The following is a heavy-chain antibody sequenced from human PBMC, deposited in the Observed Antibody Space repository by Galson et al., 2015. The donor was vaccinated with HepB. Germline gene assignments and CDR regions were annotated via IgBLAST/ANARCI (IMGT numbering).Heavy chain of an antibody. CDR2: FDPEVSET. CDR3: VTGEMAIISFDY. D-gene: IGHD5-24*01. Sequence: SVKVSCKVSGYTLTELSMHWVRQAPGKGLEWMGGFDPEVSETFYAQKFQGRVTMTEDTSTDTAYMELSSLRSEDTAMYYCVTGEMAIISFDYWGQGTLVTVSS. J-gene: IGHJ4*02. CDR1: GYTLTELS. V-gene: IGHV1-24*01.